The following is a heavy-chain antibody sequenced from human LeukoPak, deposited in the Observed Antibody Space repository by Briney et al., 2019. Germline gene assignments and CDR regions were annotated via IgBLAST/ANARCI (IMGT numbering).Heavy chain of an antibody. CDR3: AKDVYSSSWSSFDY. D-gene: IGHD6-13*01. J-gene: IGHJ4*02. Sequence: GGSLRLSCAASGFSFSSYSINWVRQAPGKGLEWVSYISGDGNAKHYTDSVKGRFTISRDNSKNTLYLQMNSLRAEDTAVYYCAKDVYSSSWSSFDYWGQGTLVTVSS. V-gene: IGHV3-48*01. CDR2: ISGDGNAK. CDR1: GFSFSSYS.